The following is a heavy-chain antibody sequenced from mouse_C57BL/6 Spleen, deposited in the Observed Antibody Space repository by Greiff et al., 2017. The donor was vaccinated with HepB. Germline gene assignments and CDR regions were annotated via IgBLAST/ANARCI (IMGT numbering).Heavy chain of an antibody. CDR1: GYAFSSYW. CDR2: IYPGDGDT. Sequence: VQLQQSGAELVKPGASVKISCKASGYAFSSYWMNWVKQRPGKGLEWIGQIYPGDGDTNYNGKFKGKATLTADKSSSTAYMQLSSLTSEDSAVYFCARESPLCYSGSSPSYFDYWGQGTTLTVSS. CDR3: ARESPLCYSGSSPSYFDY. J-gene: IGHJ2*01. D-gene: IGHD1-1*01. V-gene: IGHV1-80*01.